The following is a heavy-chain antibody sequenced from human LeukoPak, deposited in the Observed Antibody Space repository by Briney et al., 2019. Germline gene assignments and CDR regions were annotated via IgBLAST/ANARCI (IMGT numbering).Heavy chain of an antibody. V-gene: IGHV3-30*02. CDR1: GFTFSSYG. D-gene: IGHD2-2*02. CDR3: AKDLIKSYQLLYRDAFDI. J-gene: IGHJ3*02. Sequence: GGSLRLSCAASGFTFSSYGMHWVRQAPGKGLEWVAFIRYDGSNKYYADSVKGRFTISRDNSKNTLYLQMNSLRAEDTAVYYCAKDLIKSYQLLYRDAFDIWGQGTMVTVSS. CDR2: IRYDGSNK.